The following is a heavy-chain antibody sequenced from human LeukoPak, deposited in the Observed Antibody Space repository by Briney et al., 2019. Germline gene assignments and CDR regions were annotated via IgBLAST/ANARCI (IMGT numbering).Heavy chain of an antibody. V-gene: IGHV3-21*01. CDR2: ISTTSDYI. CDR1: GFTFSGYS. J-gene: IGHJ4*02. D-gene: IGHD6-13*01. Sequence: PGGSLRLSCAASGFTFSGYSMNWVPQAPGKGLEWVSSISTTSDYIHYADSLKGRVAISRDNAKNSLYLQMNSLRAEDTAVYYCARGGIYSQGFDYWGQGSLVTVSS. CDR3: ARGGIYSQGFDY.